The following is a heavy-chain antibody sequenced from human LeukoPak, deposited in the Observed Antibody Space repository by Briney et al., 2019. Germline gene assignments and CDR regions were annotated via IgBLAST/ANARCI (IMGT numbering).Heavy chain of an antibody. CDR1: GGSISSYY. CDR2: IYYSGST. D-gene: IGHD6-6*01. J-gene: IGHJ4*02. Sequence: SETLSLTCTVSGGSISSYYWGWIRQPPGKGLEWIGSIYYSGSTYYNPSLKSRVTISVDTSKNQFSLKLNSVTAADTAVYYCATYSSSWYWGQGTLVTVSS. CDR3: ATYSSSWY. V-gene: IGHV4-39*07.